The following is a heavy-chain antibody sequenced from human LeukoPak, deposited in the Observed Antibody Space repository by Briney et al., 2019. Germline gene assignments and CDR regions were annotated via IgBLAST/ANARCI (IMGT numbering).Heavy chain of an antibody. D-gene: IGHD3-3*01. V-gene: IGHV1-46*01. Sequence: ASVKVSCKASGYTFTSYDINWVRQAPGQGLEWMGIINPSGGSTSYAQKFQGRVTMTRDMSTSTVYMELSSLRSEDTAVYYCARGEIFGVAKLDYWGQGTLVTVSS. CDR2: INPSGGST. CDR1: GYTFTSYD. CDR3: ARGEIFGVAKLDY. J-gene: IGHJ4*02.